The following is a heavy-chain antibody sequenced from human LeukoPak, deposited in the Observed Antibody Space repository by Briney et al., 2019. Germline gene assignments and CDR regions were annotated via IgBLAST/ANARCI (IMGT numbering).Heavy chain of an antibody. V-gene: IGHV3-23*01. D-gene: IGHD3-16*01. J-gene: IGHJ4*02. CDR2: ISGGGDST. Sequence: GGSLRPSCAASGFTSRNYAMTWVRQAPGKGLEWVSGISGGGDSTFYADSVKGRFTLSRDNSKNTLYLQMNSLRAEDTALYYCARGWQQLGEWGQGTLVTVSS. CDR3: ARGWQQLGE. CDR1: GFTSRNYA.